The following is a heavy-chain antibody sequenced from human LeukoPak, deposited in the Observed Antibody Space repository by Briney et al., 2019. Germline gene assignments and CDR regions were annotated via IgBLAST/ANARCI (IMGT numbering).Heavy chain of an antibody. Sequence: PSETLSLTCTVSGGSISSYYWSWIRQPPGKGLEWIGYTYYSGSTNYNPSLKSRVTISVDTSKNQFSLKLSSVTAADTAVYYCARGRGGWLQFPAFDYWGQGTLVTVSS. J-gene: IGHJ4*02. V-gene: IGHV4-59*01. D-gene: IGHD5-24*01. CDR1: GGSISSYY. CDR2: TYYSGST. CDR3: ARGRGGWLQFPAFDY.